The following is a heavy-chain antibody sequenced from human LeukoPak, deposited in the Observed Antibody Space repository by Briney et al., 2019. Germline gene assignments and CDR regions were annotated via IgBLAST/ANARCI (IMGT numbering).Heavy chain of an antibody. CDR2: IIPISGTA. J-gene: IGHJ4*02. CDR1: GGTFSSYA. V-gene: IGHV1-69*13. CDR3: ASRPNDSSGYYYW. Sequence: ASVKVSCKASGGTFSSYAISWVRQAPGQGLEWMGGIIPISGTANYAQKFQGRVTITADESTSTAYMELSSLRSEDTAVYYCASRPNDSSGYYYWWGQGTLVTVSS. D-gene: IGHD3-22*01.